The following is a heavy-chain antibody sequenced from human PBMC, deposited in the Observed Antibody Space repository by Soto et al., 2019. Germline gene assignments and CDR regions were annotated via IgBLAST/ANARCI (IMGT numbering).Heavy chain of an antibody. V-gene: IGHV3-23*01. J-gene: IGHJ4*02. CDR1: GFTFSIYA. D-gene: IGHD1-26*01. Sequence: EVQLLESGGGLVQPGGSLRLSCAASGFTFSIYAMRWVRQAPVKGLEWVSAISGSGDSTYYAESVKGRFTISRDNAKNTLYLQMNSLRAEDTAVYYCARRGSGSYYDYWGQGTLVTVSS. CDR2: ISGSGDST. CDR3: ARRGSGSYYDY.